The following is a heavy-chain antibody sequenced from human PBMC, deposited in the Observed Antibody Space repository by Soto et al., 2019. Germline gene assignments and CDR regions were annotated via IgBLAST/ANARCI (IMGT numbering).Heavy chain of an antibody. V-gene: IGHV3-20*04. CDR2: INWNGGST. Sequence: AGGSLRLSCAASGFTFDDYGMSWVRQVPGKGLEWVSGINWNGGSTGYADSMKGRFTISRDNAKNSLYLQMNSLRAEDTALYYCAKHTVIYYKHYMDVWGKGTTVTVSS. CDR1: GFTFDDYG. D-gene: IGHD4-17*01. J-gene: IGHJ6*03. CDR3: AKHTVIYYKHYMDV.